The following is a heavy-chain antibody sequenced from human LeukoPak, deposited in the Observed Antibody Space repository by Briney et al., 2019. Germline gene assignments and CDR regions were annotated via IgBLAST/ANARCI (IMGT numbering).Heavy chain of an antibody. CDR1: GGSISSYY. D-gene: IGHD3-10*01. Sequence: SETLSLTCTVSGGSISSYYWSSIRQPPGKGLEWIGYIYYSGSTNYNPSLKSRVTISVDTSKNQFSLKLSSVTAADTAVYYCASMDYYYGMDVWGQGTTVTVSS. CDR2: IYYSGST. CDR3: ASMDYYYGMDV. J-gene: IGHJ6*02. V-gene: IGHV4-59*12.